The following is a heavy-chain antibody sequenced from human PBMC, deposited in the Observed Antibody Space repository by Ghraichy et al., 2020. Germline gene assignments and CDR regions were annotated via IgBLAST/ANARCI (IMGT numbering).Heavy chain of an antibody. CDR1: GGSFSGYY. CDR3: ARTGMDV. Sequence: SETLSLTCAVYGGSFSGYYWSWIRQPPGKGLEWIGEINHSGNTNYNPSLKSRVTISVDTSKNQFSLKLSSVTAADTAVYYCARTGMDVWGQGTTVTVSS. V-gene: IGHV4-34*01. CDR2: INHSGNT. J-gene: IGHJ6*02.